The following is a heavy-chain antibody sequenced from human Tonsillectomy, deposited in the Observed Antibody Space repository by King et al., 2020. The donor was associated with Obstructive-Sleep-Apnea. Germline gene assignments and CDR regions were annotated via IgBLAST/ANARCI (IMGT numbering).Heavy chain of an antibody. J-gene: IGHJ3*02. D-gene: IGHD6-13*01. CDR1: GFTFVDYA. CDR3: AKGRERLAAAGAFDI. CDR2: ISWNSGSI. V-gene: IGHV3-9*01. Sequence: VQLVESGGGLVQPGRSLRLSCAASGFTFVDYAMHWVRQAPGKGLEWGSGISWNSGSIGYADSVKGRFTISRDNAKNSLYLQMNSLRAEDTALYYCAKGRERLAAAGAFDIWGQGTMVTVSS.